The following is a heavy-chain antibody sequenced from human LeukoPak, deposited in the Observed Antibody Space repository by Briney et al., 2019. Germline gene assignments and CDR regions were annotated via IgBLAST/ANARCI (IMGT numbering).Heavy chain of an antibody. CDR1: GYTFIDCY. J-gene: IGHJ3*02. D-gene: IGHD3-22*01. Sequence: ASVKVSCKASGYTFIDCYIHWVWQAPGQGLEWMGWINPKSGDTKYAPKFQGRVTMTRDTSISTAYMDVSSLRYDDTAVYYCASEYYYDGSGANAFDIWGQGTMVTVS. V-gene: IGHV1-2*02. CDR2: INPKSGDT. CDR3: ASEYYYDGSGANAFDI.